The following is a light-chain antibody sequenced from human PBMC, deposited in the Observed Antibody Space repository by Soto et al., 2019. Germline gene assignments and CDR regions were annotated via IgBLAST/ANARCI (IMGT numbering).Light chain of an antibody. CDR1: QSVSSN. J-gene: IGKJ4*01. V-gene: IGKV3-15*01. CDR3: QQYNNWPLT. Sequence: EIVMTQSPATLSVSPGARAPLSCRASQSVSSNLAWYQQNPGQAPRLLIYGASTRATGIPARFSGSGSGTEFTLTINSLQSEDFAVYYCQQYNNWPLTFGGGTKVDI. CDR2: GAS.